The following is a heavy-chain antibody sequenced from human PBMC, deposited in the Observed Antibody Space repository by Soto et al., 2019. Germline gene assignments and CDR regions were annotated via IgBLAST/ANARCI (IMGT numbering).Heavy chain of an antibody. CDR3: AKDDGQLWPPFDY. V-gene: IGHV3-23*01. D-gene: IGHD5-18*01. Sequence: GGSLRLSCAASGFTFSSYAMSWVRQAPGKGLEWVSGISGSGGSTYYADSVKGRFTISRDDSKNTLYLQMNSLRAEDTAVYYCAKDDGQLWPPFDYWGQGTLVTVSS. CDR2: ISGSGGST. J-gene: IGHJ4*02. CDR1: GFTFSSYA.